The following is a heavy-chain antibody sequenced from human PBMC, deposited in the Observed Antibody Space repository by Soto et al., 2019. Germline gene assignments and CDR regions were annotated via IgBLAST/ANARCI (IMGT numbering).Heavy chain of an antibody. CDR3: ARSYIVNYYYYYSGMDV. CDR1: GGTFSSYA. CDR2: IIPIFGTA. J-gene: IGHJ6*02. Sequence: GASVKVSCKASGGTFSSYAISWVRQAPGQGLEWMGGIIPIFGTANYAQKFQGRVTITADESTSTAYMELSSLRSEDTAVYYCARSYIVNYYYYYSGMDVWGQGTTVTVS. V-gene: IGHV1-69*13. D-gene: IGHD5-12*01.